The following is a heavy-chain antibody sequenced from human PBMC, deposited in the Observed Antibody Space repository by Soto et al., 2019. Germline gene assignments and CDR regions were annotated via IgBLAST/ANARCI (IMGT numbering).Heavy chain of an antibody. Sequence: QVQLVESGGGVVQPGRSLRLSCAASGFTFSSYGMHWVRQAPGKGLEWVAVIWYDASNKYYADSVKGRFTISRDKSKNTLYLQMNSLRDEDTAVYYCARDCAGYSSGWYQRGGFDYWGQGTLVTVSS. CDR2: IWYDASNK. CDR1: GFTFSSYG. V-gene: IGHV3-33*01. D-gene: IGHD6-19*01. J-gene: IGHJ4*02. CDR3: ARDCAGYSSGWYQRGGFDY.